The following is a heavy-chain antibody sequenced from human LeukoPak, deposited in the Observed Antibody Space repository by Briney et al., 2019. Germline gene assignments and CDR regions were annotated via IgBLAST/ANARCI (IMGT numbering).Heavy chain of an antibody. CDR1: GGSISSYY. Sequence: SETLSLTCTVSGGSISSYYWSWIRQPPGKGLEWIGYIYYSGSTNYNPSLKSRVTISVDTSKNQFSLKLSSVTAADTAVYYCARESLEIGGGSLTYYYYGMDVWGQGTTVTVSS. J-gene: IGHJ6*02. CDR2: IYYSGST. CDR3: ARESLEIGGGSLTYYYYGMDV. V-gene: IGHV4-59*01. D-gene: IGHD2-15*01.